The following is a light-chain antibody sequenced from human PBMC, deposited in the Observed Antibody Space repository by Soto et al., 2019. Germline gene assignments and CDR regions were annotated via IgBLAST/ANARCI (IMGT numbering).Light chain of an antibody. J-gene: IGKJ3*01. CDR1: QSISSY. Sequence: DIQMTQSPSSLSASVGDRVTITCRASQSISSYLSWYQQKPGKAPELLIYAASSLQSGVPSRFSGSASGTDFTLTITSLQPEDFATYYCQQSYTTPITFGPGTKVDIK. V-gene: IGKV1-39*01. CDR3: QQSYTTPIT. CDR2: AAS.